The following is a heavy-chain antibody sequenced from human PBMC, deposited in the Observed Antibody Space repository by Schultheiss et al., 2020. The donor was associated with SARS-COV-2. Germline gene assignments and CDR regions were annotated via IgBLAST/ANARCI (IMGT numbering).Heavy chain of an antibody. CDR1: GFTFSSYA. CDR3: ANSAGITVWFRESDGMDV. D-gene: IGHD3-10*01. Sequence: GGSLRLSCAASGFTFSSYAMHWVRQAPGKGLEWVAVISYDGSNKYYADSVKGRFTISRDNSKNTLYLQMNSLRAEDTDVYYCANSAGITVWFRESDGMDVWGQGTTVTVSS. J-gene: IGHJ6*02. CDR2: ISYDGSNK. V-gene: IGHV3-30*04.